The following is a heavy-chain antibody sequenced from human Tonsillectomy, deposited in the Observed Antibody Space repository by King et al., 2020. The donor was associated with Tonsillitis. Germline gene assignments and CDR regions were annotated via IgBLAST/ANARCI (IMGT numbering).Heavy chain of an antibody. V-gene: IGHV1-46*01. D-gene: IGHD4/OR15-4a*01. CDR2: INPSGGST. Sequence: QLVQSGAEVKKPGGSVKVSCKASGYTFTNYYMHWVRQAPGQGLEWMGIINPSGGSTMYAQKFQDRVTMTRDMSTSTVYMELSSLRSEDTAVYYCARETMVPSDYYYYGMDVWGQGTTVTVS. J-gene: IGHJ6*02. CDR1: GYTFTNYY. CDR3: ARETMVPSDYYYYGMDV.